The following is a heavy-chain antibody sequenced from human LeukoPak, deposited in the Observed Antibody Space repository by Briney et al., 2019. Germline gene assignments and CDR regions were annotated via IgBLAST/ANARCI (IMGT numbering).Heavy chain of an antibody. D-gene: IGHD2-2*01. CDR2: ISYDGSNK. CDR3: AKAADQHHGKDAFDI. Sequence: PGGSLRLSCAASGFTFSSYGMHWVRQAPGKGLEWVAVISYDGSNKYYADSVKGRFTISRDNSKNTLYLQMNSLRAEDTAVYYCAKAADQHHGKDAFDIWGQGTMVTVSS. V-gene: IGHV3-30*18. J-gene: IGHJ3*02. CDR1: GFTFSSYG.